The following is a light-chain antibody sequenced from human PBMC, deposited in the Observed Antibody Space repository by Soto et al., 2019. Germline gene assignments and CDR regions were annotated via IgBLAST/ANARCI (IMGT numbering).Light chain of an antibody. J-gene: IGLJ2*01. CDR3: QSADSSGTFVV. CDR1: ALPKQY. CDR2: KDS. V-gene: IGLV3-25*03. Sequence: SYELTHPPSVSVSPGQTARNTCSGDALPKQYAYWYQQKPGQAPVLVIYKDSERPSGIPERFSGSSSGTTVTLTISGVQAEDEADYYCQSADSSGTFVVFGGGTKVTVL.